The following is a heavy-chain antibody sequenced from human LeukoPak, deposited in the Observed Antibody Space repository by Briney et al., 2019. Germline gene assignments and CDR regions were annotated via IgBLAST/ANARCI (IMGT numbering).Heavy chain of an antibody. CDR3: ANSAPQDKKHYYDSSGYLDY. D-gene: IGHD3-22*01. V-gene: IGHV3-30*02. CDR2: IRYDGSNK. Sequence: GGSLRLSCAASGFTFSSYGMHWVRQAPGKGLEWVAFIRYDGSNKYYADSVKGRFTISRDNSKNTLYLQMNSLRTEDTAVYYCANSAPQDKKHYYDSSGYLDYWGQGTLVTVSS. J-gene: IGHJ4*02. CDR1: GFTFSSYG.